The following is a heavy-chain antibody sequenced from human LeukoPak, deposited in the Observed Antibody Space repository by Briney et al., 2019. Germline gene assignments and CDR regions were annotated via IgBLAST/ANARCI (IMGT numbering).Heavy chain of an antibody. D-gene: IGHD1-26*01. CDR2: ISYDGSNK. Sequence: HPGGSLRLSCAASGFTFSSYGMHWVRQAPGKGLEWVAVISYDGSNKYYADSVKGRFTISRDNSKNTLYLQMSSLRAEDTAVYYCAKEVLVGATTPGYFDYWGQGTLVTVSS. J-gene: IGHJ4*02. CDR1: GFTFSSYG. CDR3: AKEVLVGATTPGYFDY. V-gene: IGHV3-30*18.